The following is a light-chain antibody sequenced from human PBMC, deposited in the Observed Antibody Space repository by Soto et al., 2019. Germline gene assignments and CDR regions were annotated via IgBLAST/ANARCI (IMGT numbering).Light chain of an antibody. V-gene: IGKV1-27*01. J-gene: IGKJ1*01. Sequence: DIQMTQSPSSLSASVGDRVTITCRASQGIRTYLAWYQQKPGKVPKLLIFSASTLQSGVPPRFSGSGSGTDFTLTISSLQPEDVATYYCQKYDSAPWTFGQRTKVDIK. CDR1: QGIRTY. CDR3: QKYDSAPWT. CDR2: SAS.